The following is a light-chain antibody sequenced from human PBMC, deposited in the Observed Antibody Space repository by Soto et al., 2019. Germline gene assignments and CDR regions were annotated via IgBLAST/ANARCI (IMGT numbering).Light chain of an antibody. CDR1: QSIRTS. CDR2: DAS. Sequence: EVVLTQAPATLSLSPGERATLSCRASQSIRTSLAWYQQKPGQAPRLVIFDASNRANGVPARFGGSRSGTDFTLTINSLEPEDFAVYYCQQRNVWPPITFGQGTRLEI. CDR3: QQRNVWPPIT. J-gene: IGKJ5*01. V-gene: IGKV3-11*01.